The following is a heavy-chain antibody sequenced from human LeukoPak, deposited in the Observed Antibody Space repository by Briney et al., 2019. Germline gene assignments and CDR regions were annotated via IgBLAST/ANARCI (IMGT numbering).Heavy chain of an antibody. Sequence: ASVKVSCKASGYTFTSYAMHWVRQAPGQRREWMGWINAGKGNTKYSQKFQGRVTITRDTSASTAYMELSSLRSEDTAVYYCAITPIKKHYYGSGSPKPLDYYYGMDVWGKGTTVTVSS. CDR1: GYTFTSYA. CDR3: AITPIKKHYYGSGSPKPLDYYYGMDV. CDR2: INAGKGNT. V-gene: IGHV1-3*01. J-gene: IGHJ6*04. D-gene: IGHD3-10*01.